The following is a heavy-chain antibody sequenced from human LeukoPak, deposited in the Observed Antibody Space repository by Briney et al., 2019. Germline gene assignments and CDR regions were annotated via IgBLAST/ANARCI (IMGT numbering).Heavy chain of an antibody. V-gene: IGHV3-23*01. CDR1: GFTFSSYS. CDR2: ISGSGGST. Sequence: PGGSLRLSCAASGFTFSSYSMNWVRQAPGKGLEWVSTISGSGGSTYYADSVKGRFTISRDNSKNTLHLQMNSLRAEDTAVYYCAKSAYYDSSGFYREYYFDYWGQGTLVTVSS. CDR3: AKSAYYDSSGFYREYYFDY. D-gene: IGHD3-22*01. J-gene: IGHJ4*02.